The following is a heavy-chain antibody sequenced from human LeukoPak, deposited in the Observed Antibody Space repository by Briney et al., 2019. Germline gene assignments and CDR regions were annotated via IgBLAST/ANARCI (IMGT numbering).Heavy chain of an antibody. Sequence: GGSLRLSCAASGFTFSSYSMNWVRQAPGKGLEWVSSISSSSSYIYYADSVKGRFTISRDNAKNSLYLQMNSLRAEDTAVYYCARDGLWFGEAEEGYWGQGTLVTVSS. D-gene: IGHD3-10*01. CDR2: ISSSSSYI. J-gene: IGHJ4*02. V-gene: IGHV3-21*01. CDR3: ARDGLWFGEAEEGY. CDR1: GFTFSSYS.